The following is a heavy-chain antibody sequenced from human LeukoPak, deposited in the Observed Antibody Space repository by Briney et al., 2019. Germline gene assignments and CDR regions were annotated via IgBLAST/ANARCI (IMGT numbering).Heavy chain of an antibody. V-gene: IGHV4-38-2*02. CDR1: GYSISSGYY. Sequence: SETLSPTCTVSGYSISSGYYWGWIRQPPGKGLEWIGSIYHSGSTYYDPSLKSRVTISVDTSKNQFSLKLSSVTAADTAVYYCAILRSGSYYYYYYMDVWGKGTTVTVSS. J-gene: IGHJ6*03. CDR2: IYHSGST. CDR3: AILRSGSYYYYYYMDV. D-gene: IGHD3-3*01.